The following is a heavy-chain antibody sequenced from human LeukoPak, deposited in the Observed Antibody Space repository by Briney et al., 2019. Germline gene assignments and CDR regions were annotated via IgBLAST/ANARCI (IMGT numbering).Heavy chain of an antibody. V-gene: IGHV4-38-2*02. CDR3: ARNVVVVAAALDAFDV. CDR2: IFYSGST. J-gene: IGHJ3*01. Sequence: PSETLSLTCTVSGYSISSGYYWGWIRQPPGKGLEWIGNIFYSGSTYYNPSFKSRVTISLDTSKKQFSLKLSSVTAADTAVYFCARNVVVVAAALDAFDVWGQGTMVTVSS. CDR1: GYSISSGYY. D-gene: IGHD2-15*01.